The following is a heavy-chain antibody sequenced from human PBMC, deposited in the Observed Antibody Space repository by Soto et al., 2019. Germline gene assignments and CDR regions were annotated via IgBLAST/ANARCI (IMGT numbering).Heavy chain of an antibody. V-gene: IGHV1-3*01. CDR2: VNPDIGDT. Sequence: QVHLVQSGAEVKKPGASVMISCKTSGYPFTTSGLHWLRQAPGQSLAWMGWVNPDIGDTKYPHKFQDRFTITADTPASTGDSELSRLRPEDTALYYWVRDSENDRGLPVTMRGGWFESWGQGTLVTVSS. J-gene: IGHJ5*01. D-gene: IGHD3-22*01. CDR3: VRDSENDRGLPVTMRGGWFES. CDR1: GYPFTTSG.